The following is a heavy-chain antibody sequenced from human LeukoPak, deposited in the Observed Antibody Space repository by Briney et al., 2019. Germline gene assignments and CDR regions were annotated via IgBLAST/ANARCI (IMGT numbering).Heavy chain of an antibody. CDR2: MNPNSAGT. D-gene: IGHD3-10*01. CDR1: GYTFTGYY. CDR3: AREGVTMVRGVRDYYFDY. V-gene: IGHV1-2*02. Sequence: ASGKVPCKASGYTFTGYYMHWGGQAPGQGGEGRGWMNPNSAGTNYAQKFQGRLTMTRDTSISTAYMELSRLRSDDTAVYYCAREGVTMVRGVRDYYFDYWGQGTLVTVSS. J-gene: IGHJ4*02.